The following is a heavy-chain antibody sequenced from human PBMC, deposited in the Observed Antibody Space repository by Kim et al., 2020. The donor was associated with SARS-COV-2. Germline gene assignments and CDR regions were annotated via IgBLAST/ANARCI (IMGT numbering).Heavy chain of an antibody. J-gene: IGHJ4*02. CDR3: ARARDYSSGTYRAFDY. Sequence: SVTGRLTIARDNAKNSLYLQMNSLRAEDTAVYYCARARDYSSGTYRAFDYWGQGTLVTVSS. D-gene: IGHD3-10*01. V-gene: IGHV3-11*05.